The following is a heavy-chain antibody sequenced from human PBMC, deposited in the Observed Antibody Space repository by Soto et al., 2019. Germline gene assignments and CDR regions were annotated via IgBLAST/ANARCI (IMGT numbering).Heavy chain of an antibody. CDR1: GFTFSSYA. Sequence: EVQLLESGGGLVQPGGSLRLSCAASGFTFSSYAMSWVRQVPGKGLEWVSAISGSGGSTYYADSVKGRFTISRDNSKNPLYLQMNSLRAEDTAVYYCARQAVPGAYFDYWGQGTLVTVSS. CDR2: ISGSGGST. J-gene: IGHJ4*02. D-gene: IGHD6-19*01. CDR3: ARQAVPGAYFDY. V-gene: IGHV3-23*01.